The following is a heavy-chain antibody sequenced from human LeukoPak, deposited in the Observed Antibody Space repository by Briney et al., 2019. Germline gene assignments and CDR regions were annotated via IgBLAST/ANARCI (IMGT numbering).Heavy chain of an antibody. Sequence: GGSLRLSCAASGSTFSSYSMNWVRRAPGKGLEWVSSISSSSSYIYYADSVKGRFTISRDNAKNSLYLQMNSLRAEDTAVYYCARARIGGAFDIWGQGTMVTVSS. J-gene: IGHJ3*02. CDR1: GSTFSSYS. CDR3: ARARIGGAFDI. D-gene: IGHD1-26*01. CDR2: ISSSSSYI. V-gene: IGHV3-21*01.